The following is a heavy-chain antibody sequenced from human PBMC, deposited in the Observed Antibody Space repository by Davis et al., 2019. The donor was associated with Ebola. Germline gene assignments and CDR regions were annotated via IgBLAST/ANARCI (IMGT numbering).Heavy chain of an antibody. CDR3: ARGNYDFWSGISWDYYYGMDV. CDR1: GYTFTSYG. J-gene: IGHJ6*02. Sequence: SVKVSCKASGYTFTSYGISWVRQAPGQGLEWMGWINPNSGGTNYAQKFQGWVTMTRDTSISTAYMELSRLRSDDTAVYYCARGNYDFWSGISWDYYYGMDVWGQGTTVTVSS. CDR2: INPNSGGT. D-gene: IGHD3-3*01. V-gene: IGHV1-2*04.